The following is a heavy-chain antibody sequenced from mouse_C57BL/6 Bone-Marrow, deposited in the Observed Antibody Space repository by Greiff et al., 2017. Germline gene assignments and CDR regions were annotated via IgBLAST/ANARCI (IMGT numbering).Heavy chain of an antibody. CDR3: TTSLIYYDYDDPV. CDR1: GFNIKDYY. Sequence: EVQLQQSGAELVRPGASVKLSCTASGFNIKDYYMHWVKQRPEQGLEWIGRIDPEDGDTEYAPQFQGKATMTADTSSNTAYLQLSSLTSEDTAVYYCTTSLIYYDYDDPVWGTGTTVTVSS. CDR2: IDPEDGDT. D-gene: IGHD2-4*01. J-gene: IGHJ1*03. V-gene: IGHV14-1*01.